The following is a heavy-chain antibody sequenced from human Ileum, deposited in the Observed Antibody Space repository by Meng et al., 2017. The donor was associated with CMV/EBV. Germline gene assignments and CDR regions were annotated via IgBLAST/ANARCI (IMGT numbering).Heavy chain of an antibody. CDR2: ISSSSSYI. J-gene: IGHJ6*02. D-gene: IGHD6-6*01. Sequence: GESLKISCAASGFTFSSYSMNWVRQAPGKGLEWVSSISSSSSYIYYADSVKGRSTISRDNAKNSLYLQMHNLRAEDTAVYYCASPEYRDVWGQGTTVTVSS. CDR3: ASPEYRDV. CDR1: GFTFSSYS. V-gene: IGHV3-21*01.